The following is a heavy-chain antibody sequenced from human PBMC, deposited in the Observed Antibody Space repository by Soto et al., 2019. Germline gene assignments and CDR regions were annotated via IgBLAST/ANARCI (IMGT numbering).Heavy chain of an antibody. CDR3: AQTLYSGSWYVKGAFDY. Sequence: QITLKESGPTLVKPTQTLTLTCTFSGFSLSTSGVGVGWIRQPPGKALEWLALIYWDDDKRYSPSLKSRLTITKDTSKNQVVLTTTNMDPVDTATYYCAQTLYSGSWYVKGAFDYWGQGTLVTVSS. CDR2: IYWDDDK. CDR1: GFSLSTSGVG. D-gene: IGHD6-13*01. J-gene: IGHJ4*02. V-gene: IGHV2-5*02.